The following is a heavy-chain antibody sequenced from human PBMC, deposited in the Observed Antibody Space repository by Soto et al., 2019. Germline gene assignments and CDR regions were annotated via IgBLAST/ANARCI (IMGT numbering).Heavy chain of an antibody. Sequence: QVQLVQSGAEVKKPGASVKVSCKTSGFSLSSDGINWVRRAPGQALEWLGWISPYDDSLNYAQKFQGRVTLTTDTSTSTADMELRSLRSDDTAGYYWARSEVPAAMGGWFDPWGQGTLVTVSS. CDR3: ARSEVPAAMGGWFDP. D-gene: IGHD2-2*01. J-gene: IGHJ5*02. V-gene: IGHV1-18*01. CDR2: ISPYDDSL. CDR1: GFSLSSDG.